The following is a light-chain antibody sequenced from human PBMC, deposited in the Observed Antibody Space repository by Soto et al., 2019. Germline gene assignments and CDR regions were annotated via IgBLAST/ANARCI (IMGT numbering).Light chain of an antibody. CDR1: SSDVGGYNY. CDR3: SSYTSSSTLSYV. CDR2: DVS. Sequence: QSVLTQPASVSGSPGQSITISCTGTSSDVGGYNYVSWYQQHPGKAPKLMIYDVSNRPSGVSNRFSGSKSGNTASLTSSGLQAEDEADNYCSSYTSSSTLSYVFGTGSKVTVL. J-gene: IGLJ1*01. V-gene: IGLV2-14*01.